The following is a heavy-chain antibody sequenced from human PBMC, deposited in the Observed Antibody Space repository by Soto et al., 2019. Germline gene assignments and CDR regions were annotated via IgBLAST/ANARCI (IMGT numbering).Heavy chain of an antibody. J-gene: IGHJ4*02. D-gene: IGHD2-15*01. CDR3: ARVDAGGAHPGYCSGGSCYSLPY. CDR2: INPSGGST. V-gene: IGHV1-46*03. Sequence: ASVKVSCKASGYTFTSYYMHWVRQAPGQGLEWMGIINPSGGSTSYAQKFQGRVTMTRDTSTSTVYMELSSLRSEDTAVYYCARVDAGGAHPGYCSGGSCYSLPYWGQGTLVTVSS. CDR1: GYTFTSYY.